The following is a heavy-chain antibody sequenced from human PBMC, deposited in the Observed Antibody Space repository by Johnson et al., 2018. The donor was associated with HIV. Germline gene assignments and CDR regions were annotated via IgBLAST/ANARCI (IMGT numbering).Heavy chain of an antibody. V-gene: IGHV3-9*01. Sequence: VQLVESGGGVVQPGRSLRLSCVASRFTFSSYDMYWVRQAPGKGLEWVSGISWNSGSIGYADSVKGRFTISRDNAKNSLYLQMNSLRAEDTALYYCARDFVAFGECTAFDIWGQGTRVTVSS. CDR1: RFTFSSYD. J-gene: IGHJ3*02. CDR3: ARDFVAFGECTAFDI. CDR2: ISWNSGSI. D-gene: IGHD3-10*01.